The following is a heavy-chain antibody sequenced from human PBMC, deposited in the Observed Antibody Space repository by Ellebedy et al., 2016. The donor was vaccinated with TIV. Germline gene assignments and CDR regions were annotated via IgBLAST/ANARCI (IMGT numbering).Heavy chain of an antibody. D-gene: IGHD2-15*01. Sequence: ASVKVSCXASGYTFTGYYMHWVRQAPGQGLEWMGWINPNSGGTNYAQKFQGWVTMTRDTSISTAYMELSRLRSDDTAVYYCAREGCSGSCFDYWGQGTLVTVSS. CDR3: AREGCSGSCFDY. CDR2: INPNSGGT. V-gene: IGHV1-2*04. J-gene: IGHJ4*02. CDR1: GYTFTGYY.